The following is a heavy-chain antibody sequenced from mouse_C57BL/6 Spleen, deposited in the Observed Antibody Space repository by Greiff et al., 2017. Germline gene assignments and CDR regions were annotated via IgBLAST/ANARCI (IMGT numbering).Heavy chain of an antibody. Sequence: QVQLQQPGAELVRPGSSVKLSCKASGYTFTSYWMHWVKQRPIQGLEWIGNIDPSDSETHYNQKFKDKATLAVDKSSSTAYMQLSSLTSEDSAVYYCARIYDYYFDYWGQGTTLTVSS. V-gene: IGHV1-52*01. CDR3: ARIYDYYFDY. D-gene: IGHD2-3*01. CDR1: GYTFTSYW. CDR2: IDPSDSET. J-gene: IGHJ2*01.